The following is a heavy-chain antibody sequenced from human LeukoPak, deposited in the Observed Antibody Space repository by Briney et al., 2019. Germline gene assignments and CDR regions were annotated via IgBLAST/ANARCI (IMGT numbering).Heavy chain of an antibody. V-gene: IGHV3-21*06. CDR2: MSSSSSHI. Sequence: GGSLRLSCAASGFTFSSYFMNWVCHAPPQGLELVSSMSSSSSHIDYADSVKGRFTMSRENAKNSLYLQMSSLRAEDTAVYYCARDATGGSRSYVDYWGQGNLVTVSS. CDR3: ARDATGGSRSYVDY. J-gene: IGHJ4*02. CDR1: GFTFSSYF. D-gene: IGHD3-10*01.